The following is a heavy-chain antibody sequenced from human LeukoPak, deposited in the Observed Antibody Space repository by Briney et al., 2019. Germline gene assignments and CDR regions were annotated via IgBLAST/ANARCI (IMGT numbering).Heavy chain of an antibody. V-gene: IGHV3-23*01. Sequence: GGSLRLSCAASGFIFSSYGMAWVRQAPGKGLEWVSSISGSGGNTYYADSVKGRFTISRDNSKNTLFLQMNSLRAEDTAVYYCAKLIQESDHWGQGTLVTVSS. CDR3: AKLIQESDH. CDR2: ISGSGGNT. CDR1: GFIFSSYG. D-gene: IGHD3-16*01. J-gene: IGHJ4*02.